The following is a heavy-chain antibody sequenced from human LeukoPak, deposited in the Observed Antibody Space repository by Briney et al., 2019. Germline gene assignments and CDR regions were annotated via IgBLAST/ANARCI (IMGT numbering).Heavy chain of an antibody. V-gene: IGHV1-69*13. J-gene: IGHJ4*02. CDR1: GGTFSSYA. CDR2: IIPIFGTA. CDR3: ARGRGLGAFVIDY. D-gene: IGHD1-26*01. Sequence: SVKVSCKASGGTFSSYAISWVRQAPGQGLEWMGGIIPIFGTADYAQKFQGRVTITADESTSTAYMELSSLRSEDTAVYYCARGRGLGAFVIDYWGQGTLVTVSS.